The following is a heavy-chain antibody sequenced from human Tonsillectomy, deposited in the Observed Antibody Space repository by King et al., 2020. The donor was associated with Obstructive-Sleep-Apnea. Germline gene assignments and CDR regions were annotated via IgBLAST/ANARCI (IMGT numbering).Heavy chain of an antibody. CDR2: IYYSGST. D-gene: IGHD2-8*01. CDR3: GRHEGAYVTFAPFDY. CDR1: GGSLSSSSYY. V-gene: IGHV4-39*07. J-gene: IGHJ4*02. Sequence: LQLQESGPGLVKPSETLSLTCTVSGGSLSSSSYYWGWIRQPPGKGLEWIGNIYYSGSTYYNPSLKSRVTISVDTSKNQFSLKLSSVTAADTAVYYCGRHEGAYVTFAPFDYWGQGTLVTVSS.